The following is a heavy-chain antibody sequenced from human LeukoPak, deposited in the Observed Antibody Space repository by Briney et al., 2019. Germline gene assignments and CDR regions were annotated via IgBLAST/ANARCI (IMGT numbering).Heavy chain of an antibody. Sequence: GRSLRLSCAASGFTFSSYGMHWVRQAPGKGLEWVAVIWYDGSNKYYADSVKGRFTISRDNSKNTLYLQMNSLRAEDTAVYYCAKDCYDSSGYDAFDIWGQGTMVTVSS. J-gene: IGHJ3*02. CDR1: GFTFSSYG. CDR2: IWYDGSNK. V-gene: IGHV3-33*06. CDR3: AKDCYDSSGYDAFDI. D-gene: IGHD3-22*01.